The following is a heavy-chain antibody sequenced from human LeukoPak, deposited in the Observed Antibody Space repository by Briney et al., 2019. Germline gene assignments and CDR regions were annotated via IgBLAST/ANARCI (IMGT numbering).Heavy chain of an antibody. J-gene: IGHJ3*02. CDR2: IYSGGST. Sequence: PGGSLRLSCAASGFTVSGKYMTWVRQAPGKGLEWVSVIYSGGSTYYVDSVKGRFTISRDNSKNTLYLQMNSLRAEDTAVYYCARDMSPWESRNPDAFDIWGQGTMVTVSS. CDR1: GFTVSGKY. V-gene: IGHV3-53*01. CDR3: ARDMSPWESRNPDAFDI. D-gene: IGHD1-26*01.